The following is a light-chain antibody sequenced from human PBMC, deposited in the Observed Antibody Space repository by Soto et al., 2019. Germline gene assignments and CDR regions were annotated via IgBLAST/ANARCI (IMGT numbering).Light chain of an antibody. CDR1: RNINRK. CDR2: GAS. V-gene: IGKV3-15*01. CDR3: QQDYDWHPLV. Sequence: EIVMTQSPATLSVSPGERATLSCRASRNINRKLAWYQQKPGQAPRLLISGASTRAAGIPARFSGSGSGTELTNTTSSILSEECVVYYYQQDYDWHPLVLGGGNKVEI. J-gene: IGKJ4*01.